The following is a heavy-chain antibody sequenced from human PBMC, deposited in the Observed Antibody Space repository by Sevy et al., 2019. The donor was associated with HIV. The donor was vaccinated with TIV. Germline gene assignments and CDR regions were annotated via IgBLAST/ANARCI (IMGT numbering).Heavy chain of an antibody. CDR1: GGSISSYY. J-gene: IGHJ6*02. Sequence: SETLSLTCTVSGGSISSYYWSWIRQPPGKGLEWIGYIYYSGSTNYNPAHKSRVTISVDTSKNQFSLKLSSVTAAATAVYYCARHPQYSNYYYYGMDVWGQGTTVTVSS. CDR2: IYYSGST. D-gene: IGHD1-26*01. CDR3: ARHPQYSNYYYYGMDV. V-gene: IGHV4-59*08.